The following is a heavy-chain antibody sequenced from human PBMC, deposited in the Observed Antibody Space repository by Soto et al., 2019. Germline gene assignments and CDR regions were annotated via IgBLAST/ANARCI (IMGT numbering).Heavy chain of an antibody. CDR1: GFTFSSYG. Sequence: VGSLRLSCAASGFTFSSYGMHWVRQAPGKGLEWVAVISYDGSNKYYADSVKGRFTISRDNSKNTLYLQMNSLRAEDTAVYYCARNHDYSNSHFDYWGQGTLVTVSS. D-gene: IGHD4-4*01. J-gene: IGHJ4*02. V-gene: IGHV3-30*03. CDR3: ARNHDYSNSHFDY. CDR2: ISYDGSNK.